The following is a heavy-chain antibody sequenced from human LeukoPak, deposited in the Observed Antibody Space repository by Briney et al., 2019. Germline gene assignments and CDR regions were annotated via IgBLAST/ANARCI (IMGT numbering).Heavy chain of an antibody. J-gene: IGHJ6*03. CDR3: ARGKKVGARYYYYYMDV. CDR1: GGSFSGYY. Sequence: SETLSLTCAVYGGSFSGYYWSWIRQPPGKGLEWIGEINHSGSTNYNPSLKSRVTISVGTSKNQFSLKLSSVTAADTAVYYCARGKKVGARYYYYYMDVWGKGTTVTVSS. V-gene: IGHV4-34*01. D-gene: IGHD1-26*01. CDR2: INHSGST.